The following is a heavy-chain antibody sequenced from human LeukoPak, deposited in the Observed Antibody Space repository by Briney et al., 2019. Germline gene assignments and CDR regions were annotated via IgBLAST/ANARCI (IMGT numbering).Heavy chain of an antibody. CDR2: IIPIFGTA. CDR3: ARDRRGNPNYMDV. J-gene: IGHJ6*03. CDR1: GGTFSSYA. V-gene: IGHV1-69*05. D-gene: IGHD4-23*01. Sequence: SVKVSCKASGGTFSSYAISWVRQAPGQGLEWMGGIIPIFGTANYAQKFQGRVTITTDESTSTAYMELSSLRSEDTAVYYCARDRRGNPNYMDVWGKGTMVTVSS.